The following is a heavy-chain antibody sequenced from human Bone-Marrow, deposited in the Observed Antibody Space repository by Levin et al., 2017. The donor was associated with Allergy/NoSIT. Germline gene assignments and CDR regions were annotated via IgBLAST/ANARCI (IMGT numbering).Heavy chain of an antibody. Sequence: PGGSLRLSCAASGFNFDDYAMHWVRQVPGRGLEWVSGISWNSGIIDYADSVRGRFTISRDNAKRSLYLQMNSLRTEDTAFYYCAKDIGPYSNFCFDQWGQRTLVTVSS. CDR1: GFNFDDYA. D-gene: IGHD2-15*01. V-gene: IGHV3-9*01. CDR2: ISWNSGII. J-gene: IGHJ4*02. CDR3: AKDIGPYSNFCFDQ.